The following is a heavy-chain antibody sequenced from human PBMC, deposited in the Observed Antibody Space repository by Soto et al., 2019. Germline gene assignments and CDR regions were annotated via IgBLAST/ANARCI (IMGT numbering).Heavy chain of an antibody. V-gene: IGHV3-21*01. Sequence: PGGSLRLSCAAAGFTFSSYSRNWVRQAPGKGLEWVSSISSSSSYIYYADSVKGRFTISRDNAKNSLYLQMNSLRAEDTAVYYCARDGGIAAAGTFHYYYYGMDVWGQGTTVTVSS. D-gene: IGHD6-13*01. CDR3: ARDGGIAAAGTFHYYYYGMDV. J-gene: IGHJ6*02. CDR1: GFTFSSYS. CDR2: ISSSSSYI.